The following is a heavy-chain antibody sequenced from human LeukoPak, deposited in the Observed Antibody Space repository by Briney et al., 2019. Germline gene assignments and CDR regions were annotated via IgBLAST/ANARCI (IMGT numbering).Heavy chain of an antibody. CDR2: ISSSSSYI. CDR3: ARDFRSSSWHTGGFWFDP. Sequence: GGSLRLSCAASGFTFSSYSMNWVRQAPGKGLEWVSSISSSSSYISYADSVKGRFTISRDNAKNSLYLQMNSLRAEDTAVYYCARDFRSSSWHTGGFWFDPWGQGTLVTVSS. D-gene: IGHD6-13*01. CDR1: GFTFSSYS. J-gene: IGHJ5*02. V-gene: IGHV3-21*01.